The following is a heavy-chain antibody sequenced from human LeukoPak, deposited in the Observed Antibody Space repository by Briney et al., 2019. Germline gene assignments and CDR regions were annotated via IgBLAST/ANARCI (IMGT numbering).Heavy chain of an antibody. J-gene: IGHJ4*02. Sequence: GGSLRLSCAASGFTFSSYTIHWVRQAPGKGLEWVALISYDGSNKYYADSVKGRFPISRDNSKNTLYLQMNSLRAEDTAVYYCAREALWFGESFYFDYWAREPWSPSPQ. CDR1: GFTFSSYT. D-gene: IGHD3-10*01. V-gene: IGHV3-30-3*01. CDR2: ISYDGSNK. CDR3: AREALWFGESFYFDY.